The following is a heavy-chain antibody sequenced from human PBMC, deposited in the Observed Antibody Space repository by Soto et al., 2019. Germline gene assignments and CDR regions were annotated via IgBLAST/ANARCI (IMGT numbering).Heavy chain of an antibody. D-gene: IGHD2-2*01. CDR3: ARYSGVVPAAENWFDP. Sequence: ASETLSLTCTVSGGSISSGGYYWSWIRQHPGKGLEWIGYIYYSGSTYHNPSLKSRVTISVDTSKNQFSLKLSSVTAADTAVYYCARYSGVVPAAENWFDPWGQGTLVTVSS. CDR2: IYYSGST. CDR1: GGSISSGGYY. J-gene: IGHJ5*02. V-gene: IGHV4-31*03.